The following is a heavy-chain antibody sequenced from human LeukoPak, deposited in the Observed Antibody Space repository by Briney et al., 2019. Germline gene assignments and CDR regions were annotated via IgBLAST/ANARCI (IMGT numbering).Heavy chain of an antibody. J-gene: IGHJ4*02. Sequence: SETLSLTCAVYGGSFSGYYWSWIRQPPGKGLEWSGEINHSGSTNYNPSLKSRVTISVDTSKNQFSLKLSSVTAADTAVYYCARYGGKGGLVYWGQGTLVTVSS. CDR3: ARYGGKGGLVY. CDR1: GGSFSGYY. D-gene: IGHD4-23*01. CDR2: INHSGST. V-gene: IGHV4-34*01.